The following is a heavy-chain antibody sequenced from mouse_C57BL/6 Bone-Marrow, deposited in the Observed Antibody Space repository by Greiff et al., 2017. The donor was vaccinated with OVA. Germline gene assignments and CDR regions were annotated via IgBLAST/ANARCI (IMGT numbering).Heavy chain of an antibody. V-gene: IGHV2-2*01. J-gene: IGHJ3*01. CDR2: IWSGGST. CDR1: GFSLTSYG. D-gene: IGHD2-2*01. Sequence: VQLQQSGPGLVQPSQSLSITCTVSGFSLTSYGVHWVRQSPGKGLEWLGVIWSGGSTDYNAAFISRLSISKDNPKCQVFFKMNSLQADDTAIYYCARNWKMVTSQGVAYWGQGTLVTVSA. CDR3: ARNWKMVTSQGVAY.